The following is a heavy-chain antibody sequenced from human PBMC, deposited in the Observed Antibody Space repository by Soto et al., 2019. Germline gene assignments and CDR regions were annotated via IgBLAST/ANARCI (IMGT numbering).Heavy chain of an antibody. V-gene: IGHV4-59*01. Sequence: SETLSLTCTVSGGSISSYYWSWVRQPPGKGLEWIGYIHYSGTTNYNPSLKSRVTMSVDTSKKQFSLKPTSVTAADTAVYYCARDFFGEKWLQFGYWGQGTLVTVS. CDR3: ARDFFGEKWLQFGY. CDR2: IHYSGTT. CDR1: GGSISSYY. J-gene: IGHJ4*02. D-gene: IGHD5-12*01.